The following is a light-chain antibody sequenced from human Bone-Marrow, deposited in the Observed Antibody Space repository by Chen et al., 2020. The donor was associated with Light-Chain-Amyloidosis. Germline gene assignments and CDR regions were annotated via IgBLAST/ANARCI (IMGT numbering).Light chain of an antibody. Sequence: SYELTQPPSVSVSPGQTARITCSGDDLPTKSGYWYQQTPGQAPVLVIHRDTERPSGISERFSGSSSGTTSTLTISGVQAEDEADYHCQSADSSGTYEVIFGGGTKLTVL. J-gene: IGLJ2*01. CDR3: QSADSSGTYEVI. CDR1: DLPTKS. V-gene: IGLV3-25*03. CDR2: RDT.